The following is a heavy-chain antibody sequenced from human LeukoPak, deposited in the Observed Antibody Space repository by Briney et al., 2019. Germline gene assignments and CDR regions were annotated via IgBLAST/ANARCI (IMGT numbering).Heavy chain of an antibody. V-gene: IGHV4-39*01. J-gene: IGHJ4*02. CDR2: MYYSGST. CDR1: GGSIDSSSYY. Sequence: SETLSLTCTVSGGSIDSSSYYWGWIRQPPGKGLEWIGSMYYSGSTYHNPSLKSRVTISVDTSKNQFSLKLKSVTAADTSVYYCARHIGDDSGYDHFDYWGQGTLVTVSS. CDR3: ARHIGDDSGYDHFDY. D-gene: IGHD5-12*01.